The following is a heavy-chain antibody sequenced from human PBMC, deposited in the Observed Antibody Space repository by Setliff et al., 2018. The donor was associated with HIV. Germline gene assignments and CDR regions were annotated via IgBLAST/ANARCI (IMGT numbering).Heavy chain of an antibody. J-gene: IGHJ4*02. CDR1: GFTFTSYG. V-gene: IGHV3-33*01. D-gene: IGHD6-19*01. CDR2: IWYDGSYK. CDR3: ARDLGGIVVAAFDY. Sequence: PGGSLRLSCAVSGFTFTSYGMHWVRQAPGKGLEWVAVIWYDGSYKYYADSVKGRFTISRDNSKNTLYLQMNSLGDEDTAVYYCARDLGGIVVAAFDYWGQGTLVTVSS.